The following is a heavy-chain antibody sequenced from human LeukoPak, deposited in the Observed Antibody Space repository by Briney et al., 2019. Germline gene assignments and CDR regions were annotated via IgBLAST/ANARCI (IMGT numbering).Heavy chain of an antibody. V-gene: IGHV3-21*01. Sequence: GVSLRLSCAASGFTFSTYSMNWVRQAPGRGLEWVSSISSNFSYIHYADSVKGRFTISRDNAKNSLYLQMSSLRAEDTAVYYCARRNPGYSSSWYFNDYWGQGTLVTVSS. J-gene: IGHJ4*02. CDR1: GFTFSTYS. CDR2: ISSNFSYI. D-gene: IGHD6-13*01. CDR3: ARRNPGYSSSWYFNDY.